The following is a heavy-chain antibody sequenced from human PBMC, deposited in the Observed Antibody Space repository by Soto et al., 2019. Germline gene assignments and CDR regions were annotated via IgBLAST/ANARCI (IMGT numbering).Heavy chain of an antibody. V-gene: IGHV4-30-4*01. CDR2: IYYSEST. D-gene: IGHD3-3*01. Sequence: LSLTCTVSGGSISSGDYYWSWIRQPPGKGLEWIGYIYYSESTYYNPSLKSRVTISVDTSKNQFSLKLSSVTAADTAVYYCATYDFWSGYPPDYWGQGTLVTVS. CDR3: ATYDFWSGYPPDY. CDR1: GGSISSGDYY. J-gene: IGHJ4*02.